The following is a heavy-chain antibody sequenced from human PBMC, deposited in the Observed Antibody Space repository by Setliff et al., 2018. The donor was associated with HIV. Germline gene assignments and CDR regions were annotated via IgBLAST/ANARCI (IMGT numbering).Heavy chain of an antibody. Sequence: ASVKVSCKASGYAFNSYTLNWVRQATGRGLEWMGWINPNSDNTADAQKFQGRLTMTRNTSTGTVYMELSSLRSEDTAVYYCARIGRTPYYYYYMDVWGKGTTVTVSS. CDR2: INPNSDNT. CDR3: ARIGRTPYYYYYMDV. CDR1: GYAFNSYT. V-gene: IGHV1-8*01. D-gene: IGHD2-15*01. J-gene: IGHJ6*03.